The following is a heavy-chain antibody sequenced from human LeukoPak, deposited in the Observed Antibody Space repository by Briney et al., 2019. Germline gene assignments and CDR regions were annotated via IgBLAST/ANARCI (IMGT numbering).Heavy chain of an antibody. CDR3: ARASYSYDINGWVPFDY. CDR2: IYYSGST. CDR1: GGSITSSSYY. V-gene: IGHV4-61*05. D-gene: IGHD3-22*01. J-gene: IGHJ4*02. Sequence: SETLSLTCAISGGSITSSSYYWVWIRQPPGKGLEWIGYIYYSGSTNYNPSLKSRVTISGDTSKNQFSLRLSSVTAADTAVYYCARASYSYDINGWVPFDYWGQGTLVTVSS.